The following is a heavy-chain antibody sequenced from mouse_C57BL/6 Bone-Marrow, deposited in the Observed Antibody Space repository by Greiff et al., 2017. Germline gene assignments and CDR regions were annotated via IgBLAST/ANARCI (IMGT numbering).Heavy chain of an antibody. Sequence: DVKLVESGGGLVQPGGSLKLSCAASGFTFSDYGMAWVRQAPRKGPEWVAFISNLAYSIYYAHTVTGRFTISRENAKNTLYLEMSSLRSEDTAMYYCAGHAYDSNYGFAYWGQGTLVTVSA. D-gene: IGHD2-5*01. CDR2: ISNLAYSI. J-gene: IGHJ3*01. CDR1: GFTFSDYG. CDR3: AGHAYDSNYGFAY. V-gene: IGHV5-15*01.